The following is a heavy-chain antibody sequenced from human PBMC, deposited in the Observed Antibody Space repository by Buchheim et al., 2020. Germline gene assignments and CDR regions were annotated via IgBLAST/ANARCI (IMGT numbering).Heavy chain of an antibody. Sequence: QVQLVESGGGLVKPGGSLRLSCAASGFTFSDHYMSWIRQAPGRGLEWVAYISGSGSSTYRTDSVKGRFTISRDNARNSLYLQMNSLRAEDTAEYYCARVVTAFLTFSYYGMDVWGQGT. CDR3: ARVVTAFLTFSYYGMDV. CDR2: ISGSGSST. D-gene: IGHD3-3*02. V-gene: IGHV3-11*01. CDR1: GFTFSDHY. J-gene: IGHJ6*02.